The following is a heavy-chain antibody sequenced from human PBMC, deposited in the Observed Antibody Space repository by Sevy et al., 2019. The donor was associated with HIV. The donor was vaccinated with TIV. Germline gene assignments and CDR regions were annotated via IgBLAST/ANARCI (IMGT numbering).Heavy chain of an antibody. D-gene: IGHD4-17*01. CDR1: GFIFNSYG. J-gene: IGHJ5*02. CDR3: ASFDYGDLSRFDP. CDR2: ISGSGGST. V-gene: IGHV3-23*01. Sequence: GGSLRLSCAGSGFIFNSYGMSWVRQAPGKGLEWVSGISGSGGSTYYADSVKGRFIISRDNSKNTLYLQMNSLRAEDTAVYYCASFDYGDLSRFDPWGQGTLVTVSS.